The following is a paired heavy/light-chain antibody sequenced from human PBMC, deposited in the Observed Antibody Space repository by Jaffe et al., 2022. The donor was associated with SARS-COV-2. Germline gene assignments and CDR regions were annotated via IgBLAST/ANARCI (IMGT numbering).Light chain of an antibody. CDR2: RNF. J-gene: IGLJ3*02. CDR3: LSADSSGFYWV. CDR1: ALPKRY. Sequence: SYELTQPPSVSVAPGQMARITCSGEALPKRYVYWYQQRPGQFPVLVINRNFERPSGIPERFSGSTSGTIVTLTISKVQAEDEADYYCLSADSSGFYWVFGGGTKLTVL. V-gene: IGLV3-16*01.
Heavy chain of an antibody. CDR3: ARWGLQQSGMDV. J-gene: IGHJ6*02. V-gene: IGHV3-7*01. CDR1: GFTFSTYW. CDR2: IKQDANEK. D-gene: IGHD4-4*01. Sequence: EVQLVESGGGFVQPGGSLRLSCAASGFTFSTYWMSWVRQAPGKGLEWVANIKQDANEKYYVDSVQGRFTISRDNAKNSLFLQMNSLRVEDTALYYCARWGLQQSGMDVWGQGTTVTVSS.